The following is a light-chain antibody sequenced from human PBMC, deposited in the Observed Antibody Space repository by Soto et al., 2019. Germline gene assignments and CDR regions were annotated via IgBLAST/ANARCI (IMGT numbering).Light chain of an antibody. Sequence: QSVLTQPPSVSGSPGPSVAISCTGTSSDVGSYNRVSWYHQPPGAAPKLMIYEVSNRPSGVPDRFSGSKSGNTASLTISGLQAEDEADYYCNSYTGSSTYVFGTGTKLTVL. CDR1: SSDVGSYNR. CDR2: EVS. CDR3: NSYTGSSTYV. V-gene: IGLV2-18*02. J-gene: IGLJ1*01.